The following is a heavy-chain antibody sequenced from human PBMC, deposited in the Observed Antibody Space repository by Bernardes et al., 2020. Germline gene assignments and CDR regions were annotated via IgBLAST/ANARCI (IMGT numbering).Heavy chain of an antibody. V-gene: IGHV1-18*01. J-gene: IGHJ1*01. CDR1: GYTFTSYG. D-gene: IGHD3-16*02. Sequence: ASVKVSCKASGYTFTSYGISWVRQAPGQGLEWMGWISAYNGNTNYAQKLQGRVTMTTDTSTSTAYMELRSLRSDDTAVYYCARGDYIWGSYRHEYFQHWGQGTLVTVSS. CDR2: ISAYNGNT. CDR3: ARGDYIWGSYRHEYFQH.